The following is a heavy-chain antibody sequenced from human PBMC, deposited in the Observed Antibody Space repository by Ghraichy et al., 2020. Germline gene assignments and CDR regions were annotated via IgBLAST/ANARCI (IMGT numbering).Heavy chain of an antibody. V-gene: IGHV3-72*01. D-gene: IGHD5-18*01. J-gene: IGHJ4*02. Sequence: GGSLRLSCAASGFTFSDHYMDWVRQAPGKGLEWVGRSGNKANSYTTEYAASVKGRFTISRDDSKNSLYLQMNSLKTEDTAMYYCATVSGYSYGLVGYWGQGTLVTVSS. CDR2: SGNKANSYTT. CDR3: ATVSGYSYGLVGY. CDR1: GFTFSDHY.